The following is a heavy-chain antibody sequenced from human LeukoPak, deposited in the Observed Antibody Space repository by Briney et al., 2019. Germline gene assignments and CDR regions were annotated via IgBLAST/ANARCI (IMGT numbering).Heavy chain of an antibody. V-gene: IGHV4-59*01. J-gene: IGHJ5*02. CDR1: GGSISSYY. CDR2: IYYSGST. D-gene: IGHD4-11*01. CDR3: ARDGDDSINWFDP. Sequence: SETLSLTCTVSGGSISSYYRSWIRQPPGKGLEWIGYIYYSGSTNYNPSRKSRVSISVDTSKNQCSLKRSSVTAADTAVYYCARDGDDSINWFDPWGQGTLVTVSS.